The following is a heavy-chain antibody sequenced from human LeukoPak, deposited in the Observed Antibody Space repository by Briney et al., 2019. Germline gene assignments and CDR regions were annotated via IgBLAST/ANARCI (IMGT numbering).Heavy chain of an antibody. D-gene: IGHD6-19*01. Sequence: ASVKVSRKASGYTFTSYGISWVRQAPGQGLEWMGWISAYNGNTNYAQKLQGRVTMTTDTSTSTAYMELRSLRSDDTAVYYCARDRQQWLESPFDYWGQGTLVTVSS. CDR2: ISAYNGNT. J-gene: IGHJ4*02. CDR3: ARDRQQWLESPFDY. V-gene: IGHV1-18*04. CDR1: GYTFTSYG.